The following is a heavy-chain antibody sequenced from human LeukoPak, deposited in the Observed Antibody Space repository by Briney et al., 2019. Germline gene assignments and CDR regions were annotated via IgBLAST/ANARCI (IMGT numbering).Heavy chain of an antibody. CDR2: INSDGTTT. V-gene: IGHV3-74*01. CDR3: ATGYCSGSSCYRAFEY. J-gene: IGHJ4*02. D-gene: IGHD2-15*01. Sequence: GGSLRLSCAASGFTFSSYWLHWVRQAPGKGLAWVSRINSDGTTTSCADSVKGRFTISRDNAKNTLCLQMNSLRAEDTAVYYCATGYCSGSSCYRAFEYWGQGTLVTVSS. CDR1: GFTFSSYW.